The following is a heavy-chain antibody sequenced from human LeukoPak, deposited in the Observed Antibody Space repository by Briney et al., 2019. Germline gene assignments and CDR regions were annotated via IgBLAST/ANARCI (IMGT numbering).Heavy chain of an antibody. D-gene: IGHD2/OR15-2a*01. CDR2: IYYSGST. Sequence: PSETLSLTCTVSGGSISSSSHYWGWIRQPPGKGLEWIGNIYYSGSTYYNPSLKSRVTILVDTSKNQFSLKLSSVTAADTAVYYCARGRKSTNVYYYYYMDVWGKGTTVTVSS. J-gene: IGHJ6*03. CDR3: ARGRKSTNVYYYYYMDV. CDR1: GGSISSSSHY. V-gene: IGHV4-39*07.